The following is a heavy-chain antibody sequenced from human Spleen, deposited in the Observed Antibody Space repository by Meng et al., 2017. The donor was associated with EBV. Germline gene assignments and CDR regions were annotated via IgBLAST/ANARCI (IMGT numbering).Heavy chain of an antibody. V-gene: IGHV7-4-1*02. CDR2: IDTNTGHP. CDR1: GYTFTNYA. CDR3: ARNVGGGSYYFY. J-gene: IGHJ4*02. D-gene: IGHD1-26*01. Sequence: QGQLVHSGSELKKPGASVKVSCTASGYTFTNYAINWVRQAPGQGLEWMGWIDTNTGHPTYAQGFTGQFVFSLDTSVNTAYLQINSLRAEDTAVYYCARNVGGGSYYFYWGQGTLVTVSS.